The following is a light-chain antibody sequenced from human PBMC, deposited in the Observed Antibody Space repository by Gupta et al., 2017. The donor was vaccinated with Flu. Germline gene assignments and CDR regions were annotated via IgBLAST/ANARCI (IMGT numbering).Light chain of an antibody. V-gene: IGKV1-33*01. CDR1: QDISNY. J-gene: IGKJ4*01. CDR3: QQYGRLPPPT. CDR2: DAS. Sequence: DIQMTQSPSSLSASVGDRVTITCQASQDISNYLHWYQHKPGEAPKLLIYDASNLQIGVTSRFSGSGSGTHFTFTISSLQPEDIATYYCQQYGRLPPPTFGGGTKVEIK.